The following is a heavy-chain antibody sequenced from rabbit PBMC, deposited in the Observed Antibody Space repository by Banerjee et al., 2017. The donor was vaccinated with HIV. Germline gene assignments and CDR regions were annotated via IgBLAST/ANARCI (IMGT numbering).Heavy chain of an antibody. Sequence: QEQLEESGGDLVKPGGSLTLTCTASGFSFSNRYHMCWVRQAPGKGLEWIACIYAGSSGSTYYASWAKGRFTITRSTSLNTVTLKMTSLTAADTATYFCARDLAGVIGWNFGLWGQGTLVTVS. CDR1: GFSFSNRYH. D-gene: IGHD4-1*01. J-gene: IGHJ3*01. CDR3: ARDLAGVIGWNFGL. V-gene: IGHV1S45*01. CDR2: IYAGSSGST.